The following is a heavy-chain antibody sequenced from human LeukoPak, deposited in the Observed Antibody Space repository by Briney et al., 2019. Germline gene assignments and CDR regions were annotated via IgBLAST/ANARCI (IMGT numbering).Heavy chain of an antibody. Sequence: GGSLRLSCAASGFTFDDYAMQWVRQAPGKGLEWVSLISGDGGSTYYADSVKGRFTISRDNSKNSLYLQMNSLRTEDTALYYCAKDIKVGATVVTRLVYWGQGTLVTVSS. J-gene: IGHJ4*02. D-gene: IGHD4-23*01. CDR3: AKDIKVGATVVTRLVY. V-gene: IGHV3-43*02. CDR2: ISGDGGST. CDR1: GFTFDDYA.